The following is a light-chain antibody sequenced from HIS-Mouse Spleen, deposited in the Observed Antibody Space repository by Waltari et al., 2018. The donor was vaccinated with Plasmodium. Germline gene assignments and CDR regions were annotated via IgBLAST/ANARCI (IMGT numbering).Light chain of an antibody. CDR2: GAS. CDR3: QQYGSSPYT. Sequence: EIVLTQSPGTLSLSPGERATLSCRASQSVSSSYLAWYQQEPGPAHRHLIDGASSRSTGIPDRCSGSGSGTDFTLTISRLEPEDFAVYYCQQYGSSPYTFGQGTKLEIK. J-gene: IGKJ2*01. V-gene: IGKV3-20*01. CDR1: QSVSSSY.